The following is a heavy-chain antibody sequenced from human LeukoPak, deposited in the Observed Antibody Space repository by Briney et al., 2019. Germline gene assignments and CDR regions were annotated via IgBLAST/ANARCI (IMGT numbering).Heavy chain of an antibody. J-gene: IGHJ3*02. CDR3: ARTVPLTYYYDSKAFDI. CDR1: GFTFSSYA. D-gene: IGHD3-22*01. CDR2: ISYDGSNK. V-gene: IGHV3-30-3*01. Sequence: GGSLRLSCAASGFTFSSYAMHWVRQAPGKGLEWVAVISYDGSNKYYADSVKGRFTISRDNSKNTLYLQMNSLRAEDTAVYYCARTVPLTYYYDSKAFDIWGQGTMVTVSS.